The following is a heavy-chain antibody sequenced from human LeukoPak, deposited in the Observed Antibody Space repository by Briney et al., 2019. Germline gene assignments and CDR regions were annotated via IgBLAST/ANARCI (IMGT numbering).Heavy chain of an antibody. CDR3: ARDYSSSISCMDA. D-gene: IGHD2-2*01. Sequence: PGGSLRLSCAASGFTFSRYGMHWVRQAPGKGPEWVAVIWSDGNNKEHGDSVKGRFAISRDNSKNTLYLQMNSLRAEDTAMYYCARDYSSSISCMDAWGQGTTVTVSS. CDR2: IWSDGNNK. CDR1: GFTFSRYG. V-gene: IGHV3-33*01. J-gene: IGHJ6*02.